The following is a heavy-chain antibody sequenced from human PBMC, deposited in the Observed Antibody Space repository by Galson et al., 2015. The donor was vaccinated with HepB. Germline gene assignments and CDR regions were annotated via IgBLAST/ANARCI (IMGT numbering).Heavy chain of an antibody. D-gene: IGHD5-18*01. CDR3: TRAIAPGYSYGLVDY. Sequence: CAASGFLFGDYAMSWVRQAPGKGLEWVGFIRSKAYGGTTEYVASVKGRFTISRDDSKSIAYLLMNSLKTEDTAVYYCTRAIAPGYSYGLVDYWGQGTLVTVSS. J-gene: IGHJ4*02. V-gene: IGHV3-49*04. CDR2: IRSKAYGGTT. CDR1: GFLFGDYA.